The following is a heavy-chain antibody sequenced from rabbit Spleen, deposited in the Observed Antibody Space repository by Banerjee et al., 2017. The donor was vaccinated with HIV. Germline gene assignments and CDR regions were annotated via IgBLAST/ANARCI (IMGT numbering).Heavy chain of an antibody. D-gene: IGHD1-1*01. CDR3: ARDLVAVIGWNFNL. CDR2: IWGGSSDYI. CDR1: GFSISSSYW. V-gene: IGHV1S40*01. Sequence: QSLEESGGDLVKPGASLTLSCKAPGFSISSSYWICWVRQAPGKGLEWIACIWGGSSDYIYYASWAKGRFTISKTSSTTVTLQMTSLTAADTATYFCARDLVAVIGWNFNLWGPGTLVTVS. J-gene: IGHJ4*01.